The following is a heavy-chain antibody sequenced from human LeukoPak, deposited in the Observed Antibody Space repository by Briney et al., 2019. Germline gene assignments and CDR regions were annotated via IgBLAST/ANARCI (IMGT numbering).Heavy chain of an antibody. CDR2: MNPNSGNT. Sequence: ASVKVSCKASGYTFTSYDINWVRQATGQGLEWMGWMNPNSGNTGYAQKFQGRVTMTRNTSISTAYMELSSLRSEDTAVYYCARGPSGYSSSWYGVYYFDYWGRGTLVTVSS. CDR3: ARGPSGYSSSWYGVYYFDY. V-gene: IGHV1-8*01. J-gene: IGHJ4*02. CDR1: GYTFTSYD. D-gene: IGHD6-13*01.